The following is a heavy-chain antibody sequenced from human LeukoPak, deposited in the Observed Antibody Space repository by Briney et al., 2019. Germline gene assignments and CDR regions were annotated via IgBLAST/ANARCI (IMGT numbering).Heavy chain of an antibody. Sequence: GGSLRLSCAASGFTFYNYAMNWVRQAPGKGLEWVSGISGFGGSTYYAPFVKGRLTISRDNFGNMLYLHLDSLRVEDTAIYYCARRSGSSWSSFDYWGQGALVTVSS. CDR2: ISGFGGST. CDR3: ARRSGSSWSSFDY. J-gene: IGHJ4*02. V-gene: IGHV3-23*01. D-gene: IGHD6-13*01. CDR1: GFTFYNYA.